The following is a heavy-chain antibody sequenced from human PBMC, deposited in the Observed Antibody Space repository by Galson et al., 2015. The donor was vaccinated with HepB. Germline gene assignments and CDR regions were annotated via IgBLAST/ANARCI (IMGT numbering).Heavy chain of an antibody. CDR1: GVSIRSYY. D-gene: IGHD3-22*01. V-gene: IGHV4-59*01. CDR3: AGAVRVGYYAHDV. CDR2: IYYIGGS. J-gene: IGHJ6*02. Sequence: SETLSLTCSVAGVSIRSYYWSWVRQVPGMGLEWIGHIYYIGGSKYNPSLKSRVTISVDPSASHLSLKLNSVSAADTGVYYCAGAVRVGYYAHDVWGQGTTVIVSS.